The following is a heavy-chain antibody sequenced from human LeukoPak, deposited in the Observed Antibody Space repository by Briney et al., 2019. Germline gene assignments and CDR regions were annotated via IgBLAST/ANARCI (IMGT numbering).Heavy chain of an antibody. J-gene: IGHJ4*02. D-gene: IGHD2-15*01. Sequence: ASVKVSCKASGYTFTSYGISWVRQAPGQGLEWMGWISAYNGNTNYAQKLQGRVTMTTDTSTSTAYMELRSLRSDDTAVYYCARDVYGGSWIPLIPFDYWGQGTLVTVSS. CDR2: ISAYNGNT. CDR1: GYTFTSYG. CDR3: ARDVYGGSWIPLIPFDY. V-gene: IGHV1-18*01.